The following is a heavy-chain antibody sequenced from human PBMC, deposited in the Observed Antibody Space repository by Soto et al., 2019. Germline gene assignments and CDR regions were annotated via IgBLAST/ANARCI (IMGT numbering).Heavy chain of an antibody. Sequence: DVRLLESGGGLVQPGGSLRLSCAASGFTFSSYSMSWVPQAPGKGLEWVSTIGTSASTYYGDSVRGRFTISRDNSRNTLYLQMNSLRAEDTAVYYCADLSRYCTSSNCDWGQGTLVTVSS. D-gene: IGHD2-2*01. V-gene: IGHV3-23*01. CDR1: GFTFSSYS. CDR3: ADLSRYCTSSNCD. J-gene: IGHJ4*02. CDR2: IGTSAST.